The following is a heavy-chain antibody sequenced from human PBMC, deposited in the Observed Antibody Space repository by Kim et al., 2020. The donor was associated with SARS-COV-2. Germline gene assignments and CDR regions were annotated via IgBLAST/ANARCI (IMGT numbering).Heavy chain of an antibody. CDR3: AKSTVTTHDAFDI. V-gene: IGHV3-33*06. D-gene: IGHD4-17*01. J-gene: IGHJ3*02. Sequence: YADPVKGRFTISRDNSKNTLYLQMNSLRAEDTAVYYCAKSTVTTHDAFDIWGQGTMVTVSS.